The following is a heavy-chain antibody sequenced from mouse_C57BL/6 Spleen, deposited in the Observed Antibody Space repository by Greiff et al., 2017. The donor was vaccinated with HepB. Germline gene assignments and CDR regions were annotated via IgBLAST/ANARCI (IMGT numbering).Heavy chain of an antibody. D-gene: IGHD1-1*01. CDR1: GYTFTDYN. J-gene: IGHJ3*01. Sequence: VQLQQSGPELVKPGASVKMSCKASGYTFTDYNMHWVKQSHGKSLEWIGYINPNNGGTSYNQKFKGKATLTVNKSSSTAYMELRSLTSEDSAVYDCVPSTTVVSKGFAYWGQGTLVTVSA. V-gene: IGHV1-22*01. CDR3: VPSTTVVSKGFAY. CDR2: INPNNGGT.